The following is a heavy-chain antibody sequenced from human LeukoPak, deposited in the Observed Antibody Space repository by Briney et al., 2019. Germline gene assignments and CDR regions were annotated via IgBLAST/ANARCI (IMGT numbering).Heavy chain of an antibody. CDR3: ARVLETDCSGGSCYSGLDY. Sequence: GGSLRLSCAASGFTFSRYNMNWVRQAPAKGLEWVSSISRTGNYIYYADSVKGRFTISRDNAQNSLFLQMNSLRVEDTAVYYCARVLETDCSGGSCYSGLDYWGQGTLVTVSS. V-gene: IGHV3-21*01. D-gene: IGHD2-15*01. CDR1: GFTFSRYN. J-gene: IGHJ4*02. CDR2: ISRTGNYI.